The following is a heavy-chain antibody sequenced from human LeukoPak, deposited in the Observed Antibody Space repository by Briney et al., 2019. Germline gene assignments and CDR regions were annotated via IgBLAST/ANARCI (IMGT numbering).Heavy chain of an antibody. Sequence: PGGSLRLSCAASGFTFSSYSMNWVRQATGKGLEWVSSISSSSSYIYYADSVKDRFAISRDKAKNSLYLQMNSVRAEDTAVYYCARESVYGDYCFDYWGQGTLVTVSS. CDR1: GFTFSSYS. V-gene: IGHV3-21*01. CDR2: ISSSSSYI. D-gene: IGHD4-17*01. J-gene: IGHJ4*02. CDR3: ARESVYGDYCFDY.